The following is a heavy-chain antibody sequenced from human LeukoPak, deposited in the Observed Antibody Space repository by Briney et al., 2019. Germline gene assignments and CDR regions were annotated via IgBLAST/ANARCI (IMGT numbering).Heavy chain of an antibody. CDR2: ISGSGGST. J-gene: IGHJ4*02. D-gene: IGHD4-17*01. CDR3: ARKKIGDYCFDY. Sequence: GGPLRLSCAASGFPFSIYAMSGVPEAPGRGVGWVSIISGSGGSTYYADSVKGRFTISRDNSKNTLYLQMNSLRAEDTAVYYCARKKIGDYCFDYWGQGTLVTVSS. V-gene: IGHV3-23*01. CDR1: GFPFSIYA.